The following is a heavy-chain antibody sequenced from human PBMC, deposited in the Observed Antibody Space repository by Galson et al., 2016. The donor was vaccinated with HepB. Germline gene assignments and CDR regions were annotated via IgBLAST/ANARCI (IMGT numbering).Heavy chain of an antibody. V-gene: IGHV3-7*01. Sequence: SLRLSCAASGFTFSNYWMSWVRQAPGKGLECVANLKQDGSDKYYVDSVMGRFTISRDNAKNSLYLQMNSLSAEDTVVYYCATGGSRGISDAFGFWGQGTMVTVSS. CDR2: LKQDGSDK. CDR1: GFTFSNYW. CDR3: ATGGSRGISDAFGF. J-gene: IGHJ3*01. D-gene: IGHD3-16*01.